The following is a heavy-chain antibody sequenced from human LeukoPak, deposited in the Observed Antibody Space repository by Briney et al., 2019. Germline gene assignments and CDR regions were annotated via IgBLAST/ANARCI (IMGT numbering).Heavy chain of an antibody. V-gene: IGHV4-61*02. Sequence: SETLSLTCTVSGGSISSVSYYGAGIRHPPGKELEWIGRIYTSGSTNYNPSLKSRVTISVDTSKNQFSLKLSSVTAADTAVYYCATPYSGGYHGLDIWGQGTMVTVSS. J-gene: IGHJ3*02. D-gene: IGHD1-26*01. CDR1: GGSISSVSYY. CDR3: ATPYSGGYHGLDI. CDR2: IYTSGST.